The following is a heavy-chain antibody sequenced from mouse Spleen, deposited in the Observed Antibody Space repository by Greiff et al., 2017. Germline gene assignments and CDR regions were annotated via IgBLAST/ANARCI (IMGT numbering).Heavy chain of an antibody. CDR3: ARRDGYYVFDY. CDR2: ISSGGSYT. Sequence: EVTLVESGGDLVKPGGSLKLSCAASGFTFSSYGMSWVRQTPDKRLEWVATISSGGSYTYYPDSVKGRFTISRDNAKNTLYLQMSSLKSEDTAMYYCARRDGYYVFDYWGQGTTLTVSS. J-gene: IGHJ2*01. V-gene: IGHV5-6*02. CDR1: GFTFSSYG. D-gene: IGHD2-3*01.